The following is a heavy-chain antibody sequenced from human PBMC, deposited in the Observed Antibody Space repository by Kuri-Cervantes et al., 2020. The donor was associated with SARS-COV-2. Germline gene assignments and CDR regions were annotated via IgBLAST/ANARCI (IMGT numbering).Heavy chain of an antibody. J-gene: IGHJ3*02. CDR3: AREGLGTNDAFDI. Sequence: GGSLRLSCAASGFSLSDYWMSWVRQAPGKGLEWVANIKQGGSEVHYVDSVKGRFTISKDGAKNSLYLQMNSLRAEDTAVYYCAREGLGTNDAFDIWGQGTTVTVSS. CDR1: GFSLSDYW. V-gene: IGHV3-7*03. CDR2: IKQGGSEV. D-gene: IGHD3-16*01.